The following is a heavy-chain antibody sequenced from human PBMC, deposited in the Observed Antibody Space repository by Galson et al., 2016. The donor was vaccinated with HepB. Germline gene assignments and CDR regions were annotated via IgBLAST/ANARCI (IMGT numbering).Heavy chain of an antibody. D-gene: IGHD3-10*01. CDR2: ISGSGGGA. Sequence: SLRLSCAASGFTFRSYGMNWVRQAPGKGLEWVSGISGSGGGAYYGDSVKGRFTISRDNSKSTLHLQINSLRAEDTAVYYCAKEGRLGDGLDVWGQGTTVTVSS. CDR1: GFTFRSYG. V-gene: IGHV3-23*01. J-gene: IGHJ6*02. CDR3: AKEGRLGDGLDV.